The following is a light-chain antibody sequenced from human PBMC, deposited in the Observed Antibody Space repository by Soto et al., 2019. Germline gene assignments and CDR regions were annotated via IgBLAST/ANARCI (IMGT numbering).Light chain of an antibody. J-gene: IGLJ1*01. Sequence: QSALTQPASVSGSPGQSITSSCTGTSSDVGGYNYVSWYQHHPGKAPKLMIYEVVNRPSGVSNRFSGSKSGITASLTISGLQAEDEADYYCTSYTSSSPLVFGTGTKVTVL. CDR2: EVV. CDR1: SSDVGGYNY. V-gene: IGLV2-14*01. CDR3: TSYTSSSPLV.